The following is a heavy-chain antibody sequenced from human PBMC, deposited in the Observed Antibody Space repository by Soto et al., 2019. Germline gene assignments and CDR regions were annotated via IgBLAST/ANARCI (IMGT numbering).Heavy chain of an antibody. D-gene: IGHD6-19*01. V-gene: IGHV1-69*18. CDR2: IIPIFGTP. J-gene: IGHJ4*02. CDR1: GDTFNVYA. CDR3: ARDAPGIVVASYY. Sequence: QVQLVQSGAEVKKPGSSVKVSCKASGDTFNVYAFTWVRQAPGQGLEWMGKIIPIFGTPNYAQNFQGRITITADDSTSTTYMELSSLRFDDTAIYYCARDAPGIVVASYYWGQGTLVTVSS.